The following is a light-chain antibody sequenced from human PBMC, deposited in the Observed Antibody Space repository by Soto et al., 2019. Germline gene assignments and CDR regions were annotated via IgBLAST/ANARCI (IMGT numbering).Light chain of an antibody. Sequence: DIQMTQSPSSLSASVGDRVTITCRASQNISRYLNSYQQKPGKAPKLLIYAASTLQSGVPSRFSGSESGTDFTLTISSLQPEDFATYYCQQSYNLKFTFGPGTKVDNK. CDR3: QQSYNLKFT. J-gene: IGKJ3*01. CDR2: AAS. V-gene: IGKV1-39*01. CDR1: QNISRY.